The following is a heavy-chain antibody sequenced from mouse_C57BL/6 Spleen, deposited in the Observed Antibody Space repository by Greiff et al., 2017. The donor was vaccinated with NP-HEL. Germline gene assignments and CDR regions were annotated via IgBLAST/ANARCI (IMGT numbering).Heavy chain of an antibody. J-gene: IGHJ2*01. V-gene: IGHV1-66*01. Sequence: QVQLKQSGPELVKPGASVKISCKASGYSFTSYYIHWVKQRPGQGLEWIGWIYPGSGNTKYNEKFKGKATLTADTSSSTAYMQLSSLTSEDSAVYYCAREDYDEGDYFDYWGQGTTLTVSS. CDR2: IYPGSGNT. D-gene: IGHD2-4*01. CDR3: AREDYDEGDYFDY. CDR1: GYSFTSYY.